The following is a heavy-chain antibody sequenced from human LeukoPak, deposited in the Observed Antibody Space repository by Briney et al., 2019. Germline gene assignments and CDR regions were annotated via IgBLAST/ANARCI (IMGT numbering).Heavy chain of an antibody. CDR1: GFTFSSYA. J-gene: IGHJ4*02. V-gene: IGHV3-30-3*01. CDR3: AREDDSSGYYIDY. D-gene: IGHD3-22*01. CDR2: ISYDGSNK. Sequence: GGSLRLSCAASGFTFSSYAMHWVRQAPGKGLEWVAVISYDGSNKYYADSVKGRFTISRDNSKNTLYLQMNRLRAEATAVYYCAREDDSSGYYIDYWGQGTLVTVSS.